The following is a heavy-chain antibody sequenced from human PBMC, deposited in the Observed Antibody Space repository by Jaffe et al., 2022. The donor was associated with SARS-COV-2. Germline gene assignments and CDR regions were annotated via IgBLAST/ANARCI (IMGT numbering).Heavy chain of an antibody. D-gene: IGHD2-15*01. CDR2: IRSKAYGGTT. CDR1: GFTFGDYA. J-gene: IGHJ4*02. Sequence: EVQLVESGGGLVQPGRSLRLSCTASGFTFGDYAMSWFRQAPGKGLEWVGFIRSKAYGGTTEYAASVKGRFTISRDDSKSIAYLQMNSLKTEDTAVYYCTRDYQKGYCSGGSCPRPPFDYWGQGTLVTVSS. CDR3: TRDYQKGYCSGGSCPRPPFDY. V-gene: IGHV3-49*03.